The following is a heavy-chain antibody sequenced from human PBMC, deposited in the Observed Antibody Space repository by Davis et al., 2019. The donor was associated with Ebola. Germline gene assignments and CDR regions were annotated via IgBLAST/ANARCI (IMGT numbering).Heavy chain of an antibody. CDR2: ISRSASYK. CDR3: AQQLGDYGGNALRY. J-gene: IGHJ4*02. D-gene: IGHD4-23*01. CDR1: GFTFSTSN. V-gene: IGHV3-21*05. Sequence: GESLKISCAASGFTFSTSNMNWIRQAPGKGPEWVSSISRSASYKNYADSVKGRFTISRDDAKKSLYLQMDSLRAEDTAVYYCAQQLGDYGGNALRYWGQGTLVTVSS.